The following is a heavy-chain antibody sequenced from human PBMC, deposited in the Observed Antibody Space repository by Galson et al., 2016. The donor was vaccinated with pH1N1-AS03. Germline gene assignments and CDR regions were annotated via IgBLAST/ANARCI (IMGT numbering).Heavy chain of an antibody. CDR2: IYSGGTT. J-gene: IGHJ4*02. CDR1: GFTASRSH. V-gene: IGHV3-66*01. Sequence: SLRLSCAASGFTASRSHMNWVRQAQGKGLEWVSIIYSGGTTYYADSVMGRFIVSRDNSKNTLYLQMNSLSAEDTAVYYCVSDFSWGGNSDYWGQGTLVTVSS. CDR3: VSDFSWGGNSDY. D-gene: IGHD4-23*01.